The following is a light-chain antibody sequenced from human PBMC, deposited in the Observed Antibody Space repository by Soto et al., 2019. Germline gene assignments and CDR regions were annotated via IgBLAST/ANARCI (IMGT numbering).Light chain of an antibody. CDR1: SSNIGSNT. V-gene: IGLV1-44*01. Sequence: QSVLTQPPSASGTPGQRVTISCSGSSSNIGSNTVNWYQQLPGTAPKLLIYSNNKRPSGVPDRFFGSNSGTSASLAIIGLQSEDEADYYCAAWDDSLNGYVFGTGTKVTVL. CDR2: SNN. CDR3: AAWDDSLNGYV. J-gene: IGLJ1*01.